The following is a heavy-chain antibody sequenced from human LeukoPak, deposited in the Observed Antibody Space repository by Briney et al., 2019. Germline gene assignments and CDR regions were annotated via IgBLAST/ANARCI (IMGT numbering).Heavy chain of an antibody. Sequence: PSETLSLTCTVSGYSISSGYYWGWIRQPPGKGLEWIGSIYHSGSTYYNPSLKSRVTISVDTSKNQFSLKLSSVTAADTAVYYCARDHTVTQEYYFDYWGQGTLVTVSS. CDR3: ARDHTVTQEYYFDY. CDR2: IYHSGST. J-gene: IGHJ4*02. D-gene: IGHD4-17*01. CDR1: GYSISSGYY. V-gene: IGHV4-38-2*02.